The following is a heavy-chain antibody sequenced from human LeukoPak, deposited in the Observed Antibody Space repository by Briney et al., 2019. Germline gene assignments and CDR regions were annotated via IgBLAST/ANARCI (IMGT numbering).Heavy chain of an antibody. J-gene: IGHJ4*02. CDR1: GGTFSSYA. Sequence: GASVKVSCKAFGGTFSSYAISWVRQAPGQGLEWMGGIIPIFGTANYAQKFQGRVTITADESTSTAYMELSSLRSEDTAVYYCARDRDDYGDYYCYWGQGTLVTVSS. V-gene: IGHV1-69*13. CDR3: ARDRDDYGDYYCY. CDR2: IIPIFGTA. D-gene: IGHD4-17*01.